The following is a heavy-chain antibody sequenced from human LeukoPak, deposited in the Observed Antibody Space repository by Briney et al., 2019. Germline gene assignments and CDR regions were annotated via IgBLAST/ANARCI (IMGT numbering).Heavy chain of an antibody. CDR2: IYYSGRT. CDR1: GGSISSISYY. Sequence: PSETLSLTCTVAGGSISSISYYWVWMRQPPGKGLEWIASIYYSGRTYYNPSLKSRVTISVDTSKNHFSLRLSSVTAEDTAVYYCARHTSMVRGVMKYYFDYWGQGTLATVSS. V-gene: IGHV4-39*01. D-gene: IGHD3-10*01. J-gene: IGHJ4*02. CDR3: ARHTSMVRGVMKYYFDY.